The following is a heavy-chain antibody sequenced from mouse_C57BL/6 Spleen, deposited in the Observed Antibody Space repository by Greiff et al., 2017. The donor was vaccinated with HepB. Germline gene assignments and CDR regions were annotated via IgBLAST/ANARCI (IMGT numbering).Heavy chain of an antibody. CDR1: GYTFTSYW. V-gene: IGHV1-9*01. D-gene: IGHD1-1*02. CDR3: ARGGVAWYFDV. Sequence: QVQLMESGAELVKPGASVKLSCKASGYTFTSYWMHWVKQRPGQGLEWIGAISPGSGNTNYNEKFKGKATITADTSSNTAYMQLSSLTTEDSAVYDCARGGVAWYFDVWGTGTTVTVSS. J-gene: IGHJ1*03. CDR2: ISPGSGNT.